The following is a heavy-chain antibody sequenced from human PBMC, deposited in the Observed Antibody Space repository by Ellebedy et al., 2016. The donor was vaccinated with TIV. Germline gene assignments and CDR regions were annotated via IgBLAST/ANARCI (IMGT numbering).Heavy chain of an antibody. D-gene: IGHD3-10*01. CDR3: AREGDRYYYGSGSSNWYFDL. V-gene: IGHV4-34*01. J-gene: IGHJ2*01. CDR2: INHSGST. Sequence: SETLSLTXAVYGGSFSGYYWSWIRQPPGKGLEWIGEINHSGSTNYNPSLKSRVTISVDTSKNQFSLKLSSVTAADTAVYYCAREGDRYYYGSGSSNWYFDLWGRGTLVTVSS. CDR1: GGSFSGYY.